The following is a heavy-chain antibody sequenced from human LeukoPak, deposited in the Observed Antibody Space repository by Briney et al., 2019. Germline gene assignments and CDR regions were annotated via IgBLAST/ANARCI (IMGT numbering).Heavy chain of an antibody. CDR1: GDSVTNYY. D-gene: IGHD3-10*01. CDR3: ARLYGSGIYFDY. V-gene: IGHV4-39*01. Sequence: SETLSLTCSVSGDSVTNYYWSWIRQPPGKGLEWIGSIYYSGSTYYNPSLKSRVTISVDTSKNQFSLKLSSVTAADTAVYYCARLYGSGIYFDYWGQGTLVTVSS. CDR2: IYYSGST. J-gene: IGHJ4*02.